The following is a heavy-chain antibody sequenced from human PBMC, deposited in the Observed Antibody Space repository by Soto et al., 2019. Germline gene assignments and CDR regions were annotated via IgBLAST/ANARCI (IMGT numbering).Heavy chain of an antibody. CDR1: GFTFGGSA. CDR3: TRQTDAVQWLVVPTDYNFDY. V-gene: IGHV3-73*02. Sequence: EGQLVESGGGLVQPGGSLKLSCAASGFTFGGSAMHWVRQASGKGLEWVGHISSKTNSYATAYAESVKGRFTSSRDDSMTTAYLQMNSLKTEDTAVYFWTRQTDAVQWLVVPTDYNFDYWGQGTLVTVSS. D-gene: IGHD6-19*01. J-gene: IGHJ4*02. CDR2: ISSKTNSYAT.